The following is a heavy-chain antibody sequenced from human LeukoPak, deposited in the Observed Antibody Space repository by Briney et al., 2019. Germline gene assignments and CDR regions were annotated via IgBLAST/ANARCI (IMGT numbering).Heavy chain of an antibody. D-gene: IGHD6-19*01. V-gene: IGHV3-48*03. J-gene: IGHJ4*02. CDR2: ISSSGSTI. CDR1: GFTFSSYE. CDR3: ATPGKVAVSWYYFDY. Sequence: GGSLRLSCAASGFTFSSYEINWVRQAPGKGLEWVSYISSSGSTIYYADSVKGRFTISRDNAKNSLYLQMNSLRAEDTAVYYCATPGKVAVSWYYFDYWGQGTLVTVSS.